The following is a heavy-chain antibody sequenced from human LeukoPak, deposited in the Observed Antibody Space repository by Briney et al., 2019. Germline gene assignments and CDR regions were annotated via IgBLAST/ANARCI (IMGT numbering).Heavy chain of an antibody. CDR3: ATTTRSSSWDY. J-gene: IGHJ4*02. V-gene: IGHV3-7*01. D-gene: IGHD2-2*01. Sequence: GGSLRLSCAGSGFSLSNYWMSWVRQAPGKGLEWVANVRSDGSETQYVDSMKGRFTVSRDNSENSLYLRMSSLRAEDTAVYYCATTTRSSSWDYWGQGTLVTVSS. CDR1: GFSLSNYW. CDR2: VRSDGSET.